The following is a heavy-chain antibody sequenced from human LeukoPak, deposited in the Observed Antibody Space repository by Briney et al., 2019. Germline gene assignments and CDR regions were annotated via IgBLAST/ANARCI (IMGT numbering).Heavy chain of an antibody. CDR1: GFTFSSYW. CDR2: IKQDGSEK. Sequence: GGSLRLSCAASGFTFSSYWMSWVRQAPGKGLEWVANIKQDGSEKYYVDSVKGRFTISRDNAKNSLYLQMNSLRAEDTAVYYCARDRVGSGYPWGFDYWGQGTLVTVSS. V-gene: IGHV3-7*01. J-gene: IGHJ4*02. CDR3: ARDRVGSGYPWGFDY. D-gene: IGHD3-22*01.